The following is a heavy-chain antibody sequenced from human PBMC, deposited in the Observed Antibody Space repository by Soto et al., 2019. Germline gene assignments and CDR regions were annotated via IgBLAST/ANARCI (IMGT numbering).Heavy chain of an antibody. D-gene: IGHD6-19*01. V-gene: IGHV5-51*01. Sequence: VEPLKICWRVSGGSCTGYCTGRVRQMPGKGLEWMGIIYPGDSDTRYSPSFQGQVTISADKSISTAYLQWSSLKASDTAMYYCARLELAVAPEDYWGQGTLVTVSS. CDR1: GGSCTGYC. J-gene: IGHJ4*02. CDR3: ARLELAVAPEDY. CDR2: IYPGDSDT.